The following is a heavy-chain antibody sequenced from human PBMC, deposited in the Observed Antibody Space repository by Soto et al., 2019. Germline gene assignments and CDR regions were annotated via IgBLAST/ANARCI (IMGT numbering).Heavy chain of an antibody. CDR3: SAMNSSGDSFDF. Sequence: QVQLVESGGGVVQPGRSLRLSCLASGLTFSTYTLHWVRQAPGKGLEWVALVLDDGSDKFYADSVKGRFTISRDNSKSALYLQINSLRTEDTAVYYCSAMNSSGDSFDFWGQGTLVTVSS. V-gene: IGHV3-30*14. CDR2: VLDDGSDK. J-gene: IGHJ4*02. D-gene: IGHD6-19*01. CDR1: GLTFSTYT.